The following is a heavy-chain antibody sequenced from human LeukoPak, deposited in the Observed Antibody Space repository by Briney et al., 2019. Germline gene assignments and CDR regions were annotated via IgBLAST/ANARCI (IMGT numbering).Heavy chain of an antibody. D-gene: IGHD2/OR15-2a*01. V-gene: IGHV1-24*01. CDR1: GYSLRELS. Sequence: ASVKVSCKVSGYSLRELSMHWVRQAPAKGLQWMGVFDPEDGESIIAQQFQGRLTMIEDTSTDTAYMELSSLTSEDTAIYYCATGHCNTSSCYYYYMDVWGKGTTVTVSS. J-gene: IGHJ6*03. CDR3: ATGHCNTSSCYYYYMDV. CDR2: FDPEDGES.